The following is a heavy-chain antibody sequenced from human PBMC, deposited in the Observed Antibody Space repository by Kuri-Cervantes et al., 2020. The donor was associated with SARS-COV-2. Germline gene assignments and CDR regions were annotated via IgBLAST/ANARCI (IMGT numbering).Heavy chain of an antibody. Sequence: GGSLRFSCAASGFTFSSYVMHWVRQAPGQGLERVAVISYDGSNKYYADSVKGRFTISRDNSKNTLYLQMNSLSAEDTAVYYCALEVIFTAAFDIWGQGTMVTVSS. J-gene: IGHJ3*02. CDR3: ALEVIFTAAFDI. V-gene: IGHV3-30-3*01. CDR1: GFTFSSYV. D-gene: IGHD3/OR15-3a*01. CDR2: ISYDGSNK.